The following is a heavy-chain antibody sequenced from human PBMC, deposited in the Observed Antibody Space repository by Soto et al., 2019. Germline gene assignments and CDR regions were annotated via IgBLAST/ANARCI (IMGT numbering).Heavy chain of an antibody. V-gene: IGHV1-8*01. J-gene: IGHJ4*02. CDR3: ARSANKCSGGSCYVTYFDY. CDR2: MNPNSGNT. CDR1: GYTFTSYD. Sequence: VASVKVSCKASGYTFTSYDINWVRQATGQGLEWMGWMNPNSGNTGYAQKFQGRVTMTRNTSISTAYMELSSLRSEDTAVYYCARSANKCSGGSCYVTYFDYWGQGTLVTVSS. D-gene: IGHD2-15*01.